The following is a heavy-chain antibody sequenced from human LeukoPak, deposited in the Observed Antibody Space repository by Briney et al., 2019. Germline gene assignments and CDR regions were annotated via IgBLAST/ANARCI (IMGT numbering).Heavy chain of an antibody. Sequence: PGGSLRLSCVASGFIFTSFGMNWVRQAPGKGLEWVSSITHDGRIYYADSVKGRFTISRDNTKNSVYLQMDNLRDDDMAVYFCARDDRYGSGTLGKRFDPWGQGTLVSVSS. CDR2: ITHDGRI. J-gene: IGHJ5*02. CDR3: ARDDRYGSGTLGKRFDP. CDR1: GFIFTSFG. D-gene: IGHD3-10*01. V-gene: IGHV3-21*01.